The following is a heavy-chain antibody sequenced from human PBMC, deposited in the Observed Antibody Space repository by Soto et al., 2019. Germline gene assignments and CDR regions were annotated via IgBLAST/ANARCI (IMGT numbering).Heavy chain of an antibody. V-gene: IGHV4-4*07. Sequence: SETLSLTCTVSGGSISSYYWSWIRQPAGKGLEWIGSIYHSGSTYYNPSLKSRVTISVDTSKNQFSLKLSSVTAADTAVYYCARDSPLYYDFWSGYYNGHYYYGMDVWGQGTTVTVSS. CDR3: ARDSPLYYDFWSGYYNGHYYYGMDV. CDR1: GGSISSYY. CDR2: IYHSGST. J-gene: IGHJ6*02. D-gene: IGHD3-3*01.